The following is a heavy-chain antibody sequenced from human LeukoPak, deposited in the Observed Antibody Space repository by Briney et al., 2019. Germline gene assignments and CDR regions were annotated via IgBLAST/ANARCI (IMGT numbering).Heavy chain of an antibody. J-gene: IGHJ6*03. CDR1: GYTLTELS. Sequence: GASVKVSYKVSGYTLTELSMHWVRQSPGKGLEWIGGFDPEDGETIYAQKFQGRVTMTEDTSTDTAYMELSSLRSEDTAVYYCATWVGWRAYYYYYMDVWGKGSTVTVSS. D-gene: IGHD6-19*01. CDR3: ATWVGWRAYYYYYMDV. V-gene: IGHV1-24*01. CDR2: FDPEDGET.